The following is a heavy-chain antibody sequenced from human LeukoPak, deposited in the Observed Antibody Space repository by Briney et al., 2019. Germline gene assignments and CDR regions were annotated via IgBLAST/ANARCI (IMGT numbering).Heavy chain of an antibody. V-gene: IGHV4-39*01. J-gene: IGHJ4*02. Sequence: SETLSLTCTVSGGSISSSTFYWGWIRQPPGKGLEWIGNIYYSGSTYYNPSLKSRVTISVDTSKNQFSLKLSSVTAADTAVYYCARQGPLVSSFDYWGQGILVTVSS. D-gene: IGHD4-23*01. CDR3: ARQGPLVSSFDY. CDR1: GGSISSSTFY. CDR2: IYYSGST.